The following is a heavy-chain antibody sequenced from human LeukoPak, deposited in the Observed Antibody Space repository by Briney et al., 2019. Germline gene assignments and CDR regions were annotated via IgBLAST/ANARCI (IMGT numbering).Heavy chain of an antibody. J-gene: IGHJ3*02. CDR2: IYTSGST. CDR3: ASYSGSYQRAFDI. Sequence: SETLSLTCAVYGGSFSGYYWSWIRQPPGKGLEWIGRIYTSGSTNYNPSLKSRVTMSVDTSKNQFSLKLSSVTAADTAVYYCASYSGSYQRAFDIWGQGTMVTVSS. CDR1: GGSFSGYY. V-gene: IGHV4-59*10. D-gene: IGHD1-26*01.